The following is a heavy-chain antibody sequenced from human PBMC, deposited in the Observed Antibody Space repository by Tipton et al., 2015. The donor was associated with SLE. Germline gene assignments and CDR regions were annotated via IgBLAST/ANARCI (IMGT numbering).Heavy chain of an antibody. Sequence: LRLSCTVSGGSISSSSYYWGWIRQPPGKGLEWIGSIYYSGSTYYNPSLKSRVTISVDTSKNQFSLKLSSVTAADTAVYYCARLAIAAAGGRWGQGTLVTVSS. CDR2: IYYSGST. D-gene: IGHD6-13*01. J-gene: IGHJ4*02. CDR3: ARLAIAAAGGR. CDR1: GGSISSSSYY. V-gene: IGHV4-39*01.